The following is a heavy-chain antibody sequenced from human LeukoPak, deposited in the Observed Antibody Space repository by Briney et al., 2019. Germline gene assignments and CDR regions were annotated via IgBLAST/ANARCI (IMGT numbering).Heavy chain of an antibody. J-gene: IGHJ4*02. CDR3: ARDFYDSSGYYYEADY. CDR1: GYTFTSYG. Sequence: GASVKVSCKASGYTFTSYGIGWVRQAPGQGLEWMGWISAYNGNTNYAQKLQGRVTMTTDTSTSTAYMELRSLRSDDTAVYYCARDFYDSSGYYYEADYWGQGTLVTVSS. D-gene: IGHD3-22*01. CDR2: ISAYNGNT. V-gene: IGHV1-18*01.